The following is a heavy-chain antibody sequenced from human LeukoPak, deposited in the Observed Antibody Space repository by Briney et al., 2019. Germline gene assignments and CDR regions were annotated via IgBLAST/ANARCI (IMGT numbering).Heavy chain of an antibody. Sequence: SVKVSCKASGGTFSSYAISWVRQAPGQGLEWMGRIIPILGIANYAQKFQGRDTITADKSTSTAYMELSSLRSDDTAVYYCASSLGSGSYYRAEYFQHWGQGTLVTVSS. V-gene: IGHV1-69*04. CDR1: GGTFSSYA. D-gene: IGHD3-10*01. CDR3: ASSLGSGSYYRAEYFQH. CDR2: IIPILGIA. J-gene: IGHJ1*01.